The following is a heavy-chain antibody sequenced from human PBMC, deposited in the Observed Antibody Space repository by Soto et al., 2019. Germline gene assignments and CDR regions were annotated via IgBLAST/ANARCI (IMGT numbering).Heavy chain of an antibody. Sequence: SETLSLTCAVSGGSISSGGYYWSWIRQLPGKGLEWIGYIYSSGTTYYNPSLKSRITISVDTSKNQFSLNLSSVTAADTAVYYCARTDSSGYYFVYWGQGTLVTVSS. V-gene: IGHV4-31*11. D-gene: IGHD3-22*01. CDR3: ARTDSSGYYFVY. CDR1: GGSISSGGYY. CDR2: IYSSGTT. J-gene: IGHJ4*02.